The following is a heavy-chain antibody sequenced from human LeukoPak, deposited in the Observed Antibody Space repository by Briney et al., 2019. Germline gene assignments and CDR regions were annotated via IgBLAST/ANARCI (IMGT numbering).Heavy chain of an antibody. CDR2: TYYSGST. Sequence: SETLSLTCAVSGYSISSSNWWGWTRSPPGKGLDWIGYTYYSGSTYYNPSLKSRVTMSVDTSKNQFSLKLSSVTAVDTAVYYCARWAVGSSSGKYNDAFDIWGQGTMVTVSS. CDR3: ARWAVGSSSGKYNDAFDI. V-gene: IGHV4-28*01. J-gene: IGHJ3*02. CDR1: GYSISSSNW. D-gene: IGHD6-6*01.